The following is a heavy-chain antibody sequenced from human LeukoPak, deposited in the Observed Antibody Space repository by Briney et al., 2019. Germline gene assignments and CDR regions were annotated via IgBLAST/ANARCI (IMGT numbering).Heavy chain of an antibody. CDR2: IHYSGST. CDR1: GGSISSSTYY. CDR3: ARLETTSGYPNYFDY. V-gene: IGHV4-39*02. D-gene: IGHD3-22*01. Sequence: PSETLSLTCTVSGGSISSSTYYWGWIRQPPGKGLEWIGSIHYSGSTYYNPSLKSRVTISVDTSKNHFSLKLSSVTAADTAVYYCARLETTSGYPNYFDYWGQGTLVTVSP. J-gene: IGHJ4*02.